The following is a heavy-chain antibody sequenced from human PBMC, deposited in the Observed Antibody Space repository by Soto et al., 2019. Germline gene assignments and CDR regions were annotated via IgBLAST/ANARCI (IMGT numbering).Heavy chain of an antibody. CDR2: IHYTGST. D-gene: IGHD2-15*01. Sequence: QLQLQESGPGLVKPSETLSLTCSVSGASISSSNYYRAWIRLPPGKGLEWIGSIHYTGSTYYNPSPKSRVTISEDTSKNPFSVKLTSVTAADTAVYYCARRECSGGTRHFDPWGQGTLVTVSS. CDR1: GASISSSNYY. CDR3: ARRECSGGTRHFDP. V-gene: IGHV4-39*01. J-gene: IGHJ5*02.